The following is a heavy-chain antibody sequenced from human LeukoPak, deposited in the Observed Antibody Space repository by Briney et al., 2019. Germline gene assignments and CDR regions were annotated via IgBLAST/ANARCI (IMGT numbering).Heavy chain of an antibody. J-gene: IGHJ5*02. CDR3: ARDPRNVGLAP. CDR1: GFSLGGYW. Sequence: GGSLRLPCVASGFSLGGYWMYWVRQAPGKGLMYISRNNGDGGTTNYADVVKGRFTMSRDNVKNTLYLQMNSLRVEDTAVYYCARDPRNVGLAPWGQGTLVTVSS. CDR2: NNGDGGTT. D-gene: IGHD2-15*01. V-gene: IGHV3-74*01.